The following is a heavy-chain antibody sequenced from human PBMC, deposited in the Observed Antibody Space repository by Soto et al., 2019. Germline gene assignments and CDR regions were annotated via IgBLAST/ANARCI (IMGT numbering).Heavy chain of an antibody. CDR1: GFTFSSYS. CDR2: IKSSSNTI. Sequence: GGSLRLSCAASGFTFSSYSMNWVRQAPGKGLEWVSYIKSSSNTIYYADSVKGRFTISRDNAKNSLYLQMNSLRAEDTAVYYCARAAADSDYWGQGALVTVSS. D-gene: IGHD6-25*01. V-gene: IGHV3-48*01. CDR3: ARAAADSDY. J-gene: IGHJ4*02.